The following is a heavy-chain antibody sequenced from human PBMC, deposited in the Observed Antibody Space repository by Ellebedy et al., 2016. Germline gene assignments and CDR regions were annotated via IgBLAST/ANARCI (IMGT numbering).Heavy chain of an antibody. CDR2: ITATGGST. D-gene: IGHD2-2*01. CDR1: RFSFKTYA. CDR3: AREFCAGTSCYARGAWSYYRAMDV. V-gene: IGHV3-23*01. Sequence: GGSLRLXXAASRFSFKTYAMSWVRQAPGKGLEWISAITATGGSTYYLASVKGRFTISRDNSNNSLFLQMNSLRVEDTAVYYCAREFCAGTSCYARGAWSYYRAMDVWGPGTTVTVSS. J-gene: IGHJ6*02.